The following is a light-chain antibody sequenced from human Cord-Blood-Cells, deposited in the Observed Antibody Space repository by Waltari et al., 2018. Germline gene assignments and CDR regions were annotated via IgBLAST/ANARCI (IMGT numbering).Light chain of an antibody. CDR3: CSYAGSSTWV. CDR1: SSDDWSSYL. J-gene: IGLJ3*02. Sequence: QSALTQPASVSGSPGQSITISCTGTSSDDWSSYLVSWYQQHPGKAPQLMIYEGSTRPSGVSNLFSGSKSGNTASLTISGLQAEDEADYYCCSYAGSSTWVFGGGTKLTVL. V-gene: IGLV2-23*01. CDR2: EGS.